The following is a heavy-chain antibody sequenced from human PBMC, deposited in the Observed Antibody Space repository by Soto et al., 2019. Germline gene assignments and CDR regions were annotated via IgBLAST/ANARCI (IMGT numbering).Heavy chain of an antibody. Sequence: QVHLVESGGDLVKPGGSLRLSCVASGFSFSDYSMTWMRQAPGGGLDFVAFISNTAITDYYADSVKGRFTISRDNARNPVSLHMDNLRAEDAAVYYCARDLHPMLSHNHYYYYLDVWGTGTTVTVSS. V-gene: IGHV3-11*01. CDR3: ARDLHPMLSHNHYYYYLDV. J-gene: IGHJ6*03. D-gene: IGHD3-16*01. CDR1: GFSFSDYS. CDR2: ISNTAITD.